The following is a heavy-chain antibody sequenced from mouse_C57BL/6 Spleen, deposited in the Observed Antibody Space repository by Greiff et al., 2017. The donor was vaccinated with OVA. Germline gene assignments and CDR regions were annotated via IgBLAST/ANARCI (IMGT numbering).Heavy chain of an antibody. CDR3: ARDYYGSSSPFAY. Sequence: QVQLQQSGAELVKPGASVKLSCKASGYTFTSYWMHWVKQRPGQGLEWIGMIHPNSGSTNYNEKFKSKATLTVDKSSSTAYMKLSSLTSEDSAVYYCARDYYGSSSPFAYWGQGTLVTVSA. J-gene: IGHJ3*01. CDR1: GYTFTSYW. D-gene: IGHD1-1*01. CDR2: IHPNSGST. V-gene: IGHV1-64*01.